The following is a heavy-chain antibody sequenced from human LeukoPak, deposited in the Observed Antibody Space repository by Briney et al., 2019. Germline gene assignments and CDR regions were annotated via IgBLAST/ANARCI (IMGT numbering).Heavy chain of an antibody. J-gene: IGHJ1*01. Sequence: SETLSLTCAVYGGSFSGYYWSWIRQPPGKGLEWIGTIYHSGRTYYSPSLKSRVTMSVDPSNNQFSLNLRSVTAADTAVYYCARRRYYDGSGYLEWGQGTLLSVSS. V-gene: IGHV4-34*01. CDR3: ARRRYYDGSGYLE. D-gene: IGHD3-22*01. CDR2: IYHSGRT. CDR1: GGSFSGYY.